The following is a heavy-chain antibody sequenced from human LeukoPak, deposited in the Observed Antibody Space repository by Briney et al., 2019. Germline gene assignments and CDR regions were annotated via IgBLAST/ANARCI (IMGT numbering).Heavy chain of an antibody. CDR3: AKDGVTLVRGVPRAFDY. V-gene: IGHV3-23*01. CDR2: ISSSGGTT. Sequence: GGSLRLSCAASGFTFNSYAMSWVRQAPGKGLEWVSAISSSGGTTYYVDSVKGRLTISRDNSKNTLHLQMNSLRAEDTAVYYCAKDGVTLVRGVPRAFDYWGQGTLVTVSS. J-gene: IGHJ4*02. D-gene: IGHD3-10*01. CDR1: GFTFNSYA.